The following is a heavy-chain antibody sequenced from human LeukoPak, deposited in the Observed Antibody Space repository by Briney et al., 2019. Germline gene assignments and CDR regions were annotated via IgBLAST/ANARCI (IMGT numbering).Heavy chain of an antibody. V-gene: IGHV4-34*01. CDR1: GFTFSNYA. CDR2: INHSGST. Sequence: PGGSLRFSCAASGFTFSNYAMSWIRQPPGKGLEWIGEINHSGSTNYNPSLKSRVTISVDTSKNQFSLKLSSVTAADTAVYYCARDRRLDCSSTSCQGWNYYYYYGMDVWGQGTTVTVSS. D-gene: IGHD2-2*01. J-gene: IGHJ6*02. CDR3: ARDRRLDCSSTSCQGWNYYYYYGMDV.